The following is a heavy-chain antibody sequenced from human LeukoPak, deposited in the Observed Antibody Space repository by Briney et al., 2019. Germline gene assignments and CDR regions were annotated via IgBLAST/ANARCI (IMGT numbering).Heavy chain of an antibody. CDR1: GYSLSIGYY. D-gene: IGHD3-10*01. V-gene: IGHV4-38-2*02. CDR3: ARDWAGSGSFPL. CDR2: IYHSGST. J-gene: IGHJ4*02. Sequence: PSETLSLTCAVSGYSLSIGYYWGWIRQPPGKGLEWIGSIYHSGSTYYNPSLKSRVTMSVDTSKNQFSLKLSSVTAADTAVYYCARDWAGSGSFPLWGQGTLVTVSS.